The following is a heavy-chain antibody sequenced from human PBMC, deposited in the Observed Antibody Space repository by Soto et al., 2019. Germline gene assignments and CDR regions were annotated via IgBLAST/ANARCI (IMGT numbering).Heavy chain of an antibody. CDR3: ARTRLGYCSSTSCSNYYYYYMDV. V-gene: IGHV7-4-1*01. J-gene: IGHJ6*03. CDR2: INTNTGNP. D-gene: IGHD2-2*01. Sequence: GASVKVSCKASGYTFTSYAMNWVRQAPGQGLEWMGWINTNTGNPTYAQGFTGRFVFSLDTSVSTAYLQICSLKAEDTAVYYCARTRLGYCSSTSCSNYYYYYMDVWGKGTTVTSP. CDR1: GYTFTSYA.